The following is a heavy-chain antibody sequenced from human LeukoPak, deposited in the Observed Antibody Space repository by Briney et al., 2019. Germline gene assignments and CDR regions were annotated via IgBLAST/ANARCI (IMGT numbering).Heavy chain of an antibody. Sequence: PSETLSLTCTVSGYSISSGYYWGWIRQPPGKGLEWIGSIYHSGSTYYNPSLKSRVTISVDTSKNQFSLKLSSVTAADTAVYYCARVSLYFDYWGQGTLVTVSS. CDR2: IYHSGST. CDR1: GYSISSGYY. J-gene: IGHJ4*02. V-gene: IGHV4-38-2*02. CDR3: ARVSLYFDY.